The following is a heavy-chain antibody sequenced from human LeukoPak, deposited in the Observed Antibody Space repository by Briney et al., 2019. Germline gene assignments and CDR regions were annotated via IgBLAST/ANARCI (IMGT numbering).Heavy chain of an antibody. CDR3: ARAPGYTSYYFDY. CDR2: IYYSGST. V-gene: IGHV4-39*07. CDR1: GGSISSSSYY. Sequence: SETLSLTCTVSGGSISSSSYYWGWIRQPPGKGLEWIGSIYYSGSTYYNPSLKSRVTISVDTSKNQFSLKLSSVTAADTAVYYCARAPGYTSYYFDYWGQGTLVTVSS. J-gene: IGHJ4*02. D-gene: IGHD5-18*01.